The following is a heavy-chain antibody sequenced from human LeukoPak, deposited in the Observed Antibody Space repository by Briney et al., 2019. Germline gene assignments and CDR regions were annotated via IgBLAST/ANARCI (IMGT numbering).Heavy chain of an antibody. D-gene: IGHD1-14*01. CDR1: GGSISSYY. CDR2: IYTSGST. J-gene: IGHJ4*02. V-gene: IGHV4-4*07. CDR3: ARSGDPTGVDY. Sequence: PSETLSLTCTVSGGSISSYYWSWIRQPAGKGLEWIGRIYTSGSTDYNPSLKSPVTMSVDTSKNQFSLKLSSVTAADTAVYYCARSGDPTGVDYWGQGTLVTVSS.